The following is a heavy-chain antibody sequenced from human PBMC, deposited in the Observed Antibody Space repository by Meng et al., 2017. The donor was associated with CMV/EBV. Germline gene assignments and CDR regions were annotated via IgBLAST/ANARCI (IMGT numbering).Heavy chain of an antibody. V-gene: IGHV4-4*07. Sequence: QQAGPGQVQPSDTRDLHSTWSGCSVSISDCTCTRQPACKRPEWMEHMYSCGDTNDNPTHNTLVTSSVNTSLNQFHNKLSVVSTSDTAVYYCAKGREVDEWDYMRLDYWGQGTLVTVSS. J-gene: IGHJ4*02. CDR2: MYSCGDT. CDR3: AKGREVDEWDYMRLDY. CDR1: GCSVSISD. D-gene: IGHD1-26*01.